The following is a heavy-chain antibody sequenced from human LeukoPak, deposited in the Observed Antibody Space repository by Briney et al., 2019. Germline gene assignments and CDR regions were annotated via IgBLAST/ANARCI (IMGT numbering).Heavy chain of an antibody. V-gene: IGHV3-23*01. D-gene: IGHD3-22*01. J-gene: IGHJ4*02. CDR2: ISGNGGST. Sequence: GGSLRLSCAASGFTFSSYGMSWVRQAPGKGLEWVSPISGNGGSTYYADSVKGRFTISRDNSKNTLYLQMNSLRAEDTAVYYCAKGGLNYYDSSGPIIWGQGTLVTVSS. CDR1: GFTFSSYG. CDR3: AKGGLNYYDSSGPII.